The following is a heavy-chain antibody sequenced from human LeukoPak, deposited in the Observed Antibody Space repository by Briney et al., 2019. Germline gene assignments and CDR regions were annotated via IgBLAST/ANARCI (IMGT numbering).Heavy chain of an antibody. D-gene: IGHD1-26*01. Sequence: ASVKVSCKASGYTFTSYGISWVRQAPGQGLEWMGWISAYNGNTNYAQKLQGRVTMTTDTSTSTAYMELRSLRSDDTAVYYCARDYPESGTTSGYYYYMDVWGKGTTVTVSS. V-gene: IGHV1-18*01. CDR2: ISAYNGNT. J-gene: IGHJ6*03. CDR1: GYTFTSYG. CDR3: ARDYPESGTTSGYYYYMDV.